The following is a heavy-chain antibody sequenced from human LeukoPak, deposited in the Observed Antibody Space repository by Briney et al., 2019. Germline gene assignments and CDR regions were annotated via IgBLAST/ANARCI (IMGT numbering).Heavy chain of an antibody. CDR3: ARDASPIIVVVITPQVGGSDY. D-gene: IGHD3-22*01. V-gene: IGHV1-46*01. CDR2: INPSGGST. Sequence: ASVKVSCTASGYTFTSYYMHWVRQAPGQGLEWMGIINPSGGSTSYAQKFQGRVTMTRDTSTSTVYMELSSLRSEDTAVYYCARDASPIIVVVITPQVGGSDYWGQGTLVTVSS. CDR1: GYTFTSYY. J-gene: IGHJ4*02.